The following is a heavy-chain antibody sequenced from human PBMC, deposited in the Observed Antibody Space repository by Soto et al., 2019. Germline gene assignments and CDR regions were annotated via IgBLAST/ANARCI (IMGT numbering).Heavy chain of an antibody. Sequence: QVQLQESGPGLVKPSETLSLTCTVSGGSISSYYWSWIRQPPGKGLEWIGYIYYSGSTNYNPSLKSRVTISVDTSKNQFSLKLSSVTAADTAVYSCARGYSNYGVDYWGQGTLVTVSS. CDR3: ARGYSNYGVDY. CDR1: GGSISSYY. D-gene: IGHD4-4*01. CDR2: IYYSGST. V-gene: IGHV4-59*01. J-gene: IGHJ4*02.